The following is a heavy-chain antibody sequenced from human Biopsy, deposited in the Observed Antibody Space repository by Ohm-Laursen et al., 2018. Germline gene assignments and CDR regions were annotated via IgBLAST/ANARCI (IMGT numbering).Heavy chain of an antibody. V-gene: IGHV3-23*01. CDR1: GFSFDNYA. J-gene: IGHJ4*02. CDR3: AKGGYCTTTSCYMDVDY. Sequence: ETLSLTCAASGFSFDNYAMNWVRQAPGKGLEWVSTISGSGGSTYYADSVKGRFTISRDASKNTLYLLMNSLRAEDTAMYYCAKGGYCTTTSCYMDVDYWGQGTLATVSS. CDR2: ISGSGGST. D-gene: IGHD2-2*02.